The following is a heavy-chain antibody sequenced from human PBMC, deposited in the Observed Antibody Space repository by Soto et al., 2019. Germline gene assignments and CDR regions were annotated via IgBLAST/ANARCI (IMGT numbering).Heavy chain of an antibody. CDR3: ARDLDYYGSGSLGH. CDR1: GFTFSSYG. Sequence: PGGSLRLSCAASGFTFSSYGMHWVRQAPGKGLEWVAVIWYDGSNKYYADSVKGRFTISRDNSKNTLYLQMNSLRAEDTAVYYCARDLDYYGSGSLGHWGQGTLVTVSS. CDR2: IWYDGSNK. D-gene: IGHD3-10*01. V-gene: IGHV3-33*01. J-gene: IGHJ4*02.